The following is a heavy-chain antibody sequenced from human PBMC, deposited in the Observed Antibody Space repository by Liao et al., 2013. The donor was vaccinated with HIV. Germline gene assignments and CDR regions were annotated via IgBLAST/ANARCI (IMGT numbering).Heavy chain of an antibody. V-gene: IGHV4-4*07. CDR2: ISGSGST. D-gene: IGHD3-10*01. CDR3: AREVRGLKVPFHYFDF. J-gene: IGHJ4*02. CDR1: HGSISSYY. Sequence: QVQLQESGPGLVKPSETLSLTCSVSHGSISSYYWSWIRQPAGKSLEWIGRISGSGSTNYNPSLKRRVTLSVDTSKNQFYLSVNSMTAADTAVYYCAREVRGLKVPFHYFDFWGQGIVVTVSS.